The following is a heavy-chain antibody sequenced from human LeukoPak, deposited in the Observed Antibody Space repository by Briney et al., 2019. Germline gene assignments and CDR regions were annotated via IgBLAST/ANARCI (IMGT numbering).Heavy chain of an antibody. CDR2: IKQDGSEK. CDR3: ARLRTFDY. CDR1: GFTFSSYW. D-gene: IGHD1-14*01. J-gene: IGHJ4*02. Sequence: PGRSLRLSCAASGFTFSSYWMSWVRQAPGKGLEWVANIKQDGSEKYYVGSVKGRFTISRDNADNSLYLQMNSLRAEDTAVYYCARLRTFDYWGQGALVTVSS. V-gene: IGHV3-7*03.